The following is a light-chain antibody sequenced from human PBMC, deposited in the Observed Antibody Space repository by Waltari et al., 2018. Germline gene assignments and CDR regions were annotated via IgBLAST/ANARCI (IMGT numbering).Light chain of an antibody. CDR3: QQLNSYQWT. CDR1: PGSSNY. J-gene: IGKJ1*01. CDR2: AAS. V-gene: IGKV1-9*01. Sequence: IQLTQSPSHLSASVGDRVTITSLASPGSSNYLAWYHQNPGMAPKLMIYAASTLQSGVPSRFSGSGSGKDFALTFSSLQPEDFATYCCQQLNSYQWTFGQGTKVEIK.